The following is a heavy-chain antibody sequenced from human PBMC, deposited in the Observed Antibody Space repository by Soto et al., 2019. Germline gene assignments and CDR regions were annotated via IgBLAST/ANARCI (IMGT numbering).Heavy chain of an antibody. CDR3: ARGDSSDYYTAAPADY. CDR2: IYPGDSDT. D-gene: IGHD3-22*01. Sequence: EVQLVQSGAEVKKPGESLKISCSVSGYSFINYWIGWVRQMPGKGLEWMGIIYPGDSDTRYSPSFQGQVTISADKSISTAYLQWRSLKASDTAIYFCARGDSSDYYTAAPADYWGQGTLVTVSS. CDR1: GYSFINYW. V-gene: IGHV5-51*01. J-gene: IGHJ4*01.